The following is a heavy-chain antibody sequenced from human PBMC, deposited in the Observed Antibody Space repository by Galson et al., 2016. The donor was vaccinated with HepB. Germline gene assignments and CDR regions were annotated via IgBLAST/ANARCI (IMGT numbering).Heavy chain of an antibody. Sequence: SETLSLTCIVFGGSISGAHWWTWVRQSPGKGLEWIGEVSLSGTTNYNPSLKSRVVISLDEPTDRFSLQLTSVTAADTAVYYCAVEVLIGHAHFDYWGLGTLVTVSS. D-gene: IGHD3-9*01. V-gene: IGHV4-4*02. CDR1: GGSISGAHW. CDR2: VSLSGTT. CDR3: AVEVLIGHAHFDY. J-gene: IGHJ4*02.